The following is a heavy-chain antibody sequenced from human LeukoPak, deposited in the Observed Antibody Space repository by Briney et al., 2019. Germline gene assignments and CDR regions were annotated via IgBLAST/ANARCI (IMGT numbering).Heavy chain of an antibody. CDR2: IFYSGST. CDR3: ARGHGGQLVPLPNWFDP. J-gene: IGHJ5*02. Sequence: SETLSLTCTVSGGSISSYYWSWIRQPPGKGQGWIGYIFYSGSTNYNPSLKSRVTISVDTSKNQFSLKLSSVTAADTAVYYCARGHGGQLVPLPNWFDPWGQGTLVTVSS. D-gene: IGHD6-13*01. CDR1: GGSISSYY. V-gene: IGHV4-59*01.